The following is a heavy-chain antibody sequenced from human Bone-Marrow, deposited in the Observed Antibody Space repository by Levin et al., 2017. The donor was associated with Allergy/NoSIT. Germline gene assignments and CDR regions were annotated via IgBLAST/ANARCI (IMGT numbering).Heavy chain of an antibody. D-gene: IGHD6-13*01. J-gene: IGHJ1*01. CDR1: GFTFSSYW. CDR3: ARGGPQGQQLVTAEYCQH. CDR2: IKQDGSEK. Sequence: GESLKISCAASGFTFSSYWMSWVRQAPGKGLEWVANIKQDGSEKYYVDSVKGRFTISRDNAKNSLYLQMNSLRAEDTAVYYCARGGPQGQQLVTAEYCQHWGQGTLVTVSS. V-gene: IGHV3-7*01.